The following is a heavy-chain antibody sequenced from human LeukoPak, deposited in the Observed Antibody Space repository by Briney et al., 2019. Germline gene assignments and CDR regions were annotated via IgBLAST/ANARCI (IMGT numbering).Heavy chain of an antibody. Sequence: GGSLRLSCAASGFVFRNYFMGWVRQAPGKGLEWVASIKNDGSEKYYVDSVRGRYTISRDNTKNSLYLQMSSLRAEDTAVYYCATDRGWRTSGYYLYYFEYWGQGTLVTFSS. CDR2: IKNDGSEK. CDR3: ATDRGWRTSGYYLYYFEY. V-gene: IGHV3-7*01. CDR1: GFVFRNYF. J-gene: IGHJ4*02. D-gene: IGHD3-3*01.